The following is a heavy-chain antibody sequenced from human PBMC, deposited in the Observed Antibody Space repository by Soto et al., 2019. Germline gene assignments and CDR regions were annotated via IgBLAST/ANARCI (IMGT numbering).Heavy chain of an antibody. CDR3: AKLPGYSSGWYYFDY. Sequence: GGSLRLSCAASGFTFSSYVMHWVRQAPGKGLEWVAVISYDGSNKYYADSVKGRFTISRDNSKNTLYLQMNSLRAEDTAVYYCAKLPGYSSGWYYFDYWGQGTLVTVSS. CDR1: GFTFSSYV. D-gene: IGHD6-19*01. CDR2: ISYDGSNK. V-gene: IGHV3-30*18. J-gene: IGHJ4*02.